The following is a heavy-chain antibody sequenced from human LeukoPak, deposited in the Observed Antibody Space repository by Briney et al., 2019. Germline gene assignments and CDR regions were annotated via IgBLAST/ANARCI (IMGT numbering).Heavy chain of an antibody. CDR1: GFTFSDYG. V-gene: IGHV3-23*01. J-gene: IGHJ4*02. D-gene: IGHD3-22*01. Sequence: PGGTLRLSCVASGFTFSDYGMIWVRQAPGKGLEWVSAISGSGGSTYYADSVKGRFTISRDNSKNTLYLQMNSLRAEDTAVYYCARTYYYDSSGYHPWGQGTLVTVSS. CDR2: ISGSGGST. CDR3: ARTYYYDSSGYHP.